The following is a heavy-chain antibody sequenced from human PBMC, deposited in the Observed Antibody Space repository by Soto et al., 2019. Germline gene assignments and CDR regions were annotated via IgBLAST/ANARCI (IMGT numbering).Heavy chain of an antibody. CDR2: IYYSGST. CDR3: ARHWITMVRGVCHFDY. CDR1: GGSISSYY. J-gene: IGHJ4*02. Sequence: PSETLSLTCTASGGSISSYYWSWIRQPPGKGLEWIGYIYYSGSTNYNPSLKSRVTISVDTSKNQFSLKLISVTAADTAVYYCARHWITMVRGVCHFDYWGQGTLVTFSS. D-gene: IGHD3-10*01. V-gene: IGHV4-59*08.